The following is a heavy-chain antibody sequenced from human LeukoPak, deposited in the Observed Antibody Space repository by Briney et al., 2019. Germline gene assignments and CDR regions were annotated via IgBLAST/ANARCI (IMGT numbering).Heavy chain of an antibody. V-gene: IGHV3-7*01. Sequence: GGSLRLSCAASGFTFSSYWMSWVRQAPGKGLEWVANIKEDGSEKYYVDSVKGRFTISRDNAKNSLYLQMNSLRAEDTAVYYCARDLGSGVVIIANYMDVWGKGTTVTVSS. CDR2: IKEDGSEK. J-gene: IGHJ6*03. CDR3: ARDLGSGVVIIANYMDV. D-gene: IGHD3-3*01. CDR1: GFTFSSYW.